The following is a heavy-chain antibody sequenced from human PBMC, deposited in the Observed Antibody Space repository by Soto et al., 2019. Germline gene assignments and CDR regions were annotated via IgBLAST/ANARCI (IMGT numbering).Heavy chain of an antibody. Sequence: SVKVSCKASGGTFSSYAISWVRQAPVQGLEWMGWIIPIFGTANYAQKFQGRVTITADESTSTAYMELSSLRSEDTAVYYCARGAYCTNGVFYRLGDPWGKGTLVTVSS. V-gene: IGHV1-69*13. CDR1: GGTFSSYA. CDR2: IIPIFGTA. CDR3: ARGAYCTNGVFYRLGDP. D-gene: IGHD2-8*01. J-gene: IGHJ5*02.